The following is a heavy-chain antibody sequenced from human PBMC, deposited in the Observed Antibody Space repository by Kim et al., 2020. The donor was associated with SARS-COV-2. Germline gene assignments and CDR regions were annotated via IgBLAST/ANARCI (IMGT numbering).Heavy chain of an antibody. CDR1: GFTFSSYA. Sequence: GGSLRLSCAASGFTFSSYAMSWVRQAPGKGLEWVSAISGSGGSTYYADSVKGRFTISRDNSKNTLYLQMNSLRAEDTAVYYCAKDFAEVGATLGGMDVWGQGTTVTVSS. CDR2: ISGSGGST. V-gene: IGHV3-23*01. D-gene: IGHD1-26*01. CDR3: AKDFAEVGATLGGMDV. J-gene: IGHJ6*02.